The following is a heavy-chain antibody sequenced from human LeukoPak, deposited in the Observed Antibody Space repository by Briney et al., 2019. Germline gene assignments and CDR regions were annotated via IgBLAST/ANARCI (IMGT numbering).Heavy chain of an antibody. CDR3: AREVVLSTSAWFEY. Sequence: PGGPLRLSCAVSGFTYSSYWMSWLRQAPGKGLEWVANIKADGTEKYYQDSVKGRFTISRDNAKNSLYLQMNSLRAEDTAVYYCAREVVLSTSAWFEYWGQGTLVTVSS. CDR2: IKADGTEK. J-gene: IGHJ4*02. CDR1: GFTYSSYW. V-gene: IGHV3-7*01. D-gene: IGHD3-22*01.